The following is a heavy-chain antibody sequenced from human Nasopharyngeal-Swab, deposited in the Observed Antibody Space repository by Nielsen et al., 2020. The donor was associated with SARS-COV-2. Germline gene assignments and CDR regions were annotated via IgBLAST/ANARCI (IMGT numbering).Heavy chain of an antibody. V-gene: IGHV3-7*01. Sequence: SLNTPRAASGFTFSTYWMNWVRQTPGKGLEWVANIKQDGSDKRHVDSVKGRFTISRDNAKNSLYLQMNSLRAEGTAVYYCAGGTGWVFNCWGQGTLVAVSS. CDR2: IKQDGSDK. CDR3: AGGTGWVFNC. CDR1: GFTFSTYW. J-gene: IGHJ4*02. D-gene: IGHD2-8*02.